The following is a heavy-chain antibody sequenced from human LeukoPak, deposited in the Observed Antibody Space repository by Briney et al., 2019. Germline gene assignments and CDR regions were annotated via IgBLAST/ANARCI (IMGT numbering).Heavy chain of an antibody. CDR3: ARDHRNWFDP. V-gene: IGHV1-69*06. D-gene: IGHD1-14*01. Sequence: SVKVSCKASGDTFSRSAIRWGRQAPGQGLEWMGRIIPIFGTANSAQKFQGRVTITADKSTSTAYMELSSQRSEETAVYYCARDHRNWFDPWGQGTLVTVSS. CDR2: IIPIFGTA. J-gene: IGHJ5*02. CDR1: GDTFSRSA.